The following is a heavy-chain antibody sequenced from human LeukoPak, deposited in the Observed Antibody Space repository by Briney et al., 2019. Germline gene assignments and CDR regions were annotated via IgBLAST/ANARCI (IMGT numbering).Heavy chain of an antibody. J-gene: IGHJ4*02. Sequence: GGSLRLSCAASGFTFSNYGMNWVRQAPGKGLEWVSGITGSGGNTYYADSVKGRFTISRDNSKNTLYLQMNSLRAEDTAVYYCAKDLREIQLWSDYFDYWGQGTLVTVSS. CDR2: ITGSGGNT. CDR1: GFTFSNYG. CDR3: AKDLREIQLWSDYFDY. D-gene: IGHD5-18*01. V-gene: IGHV3-23*01.